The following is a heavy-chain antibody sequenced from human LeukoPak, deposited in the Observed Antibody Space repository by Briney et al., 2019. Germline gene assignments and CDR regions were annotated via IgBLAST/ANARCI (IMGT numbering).Heavy chain of an antibody. V-gene: IGHV4-59*08. D-gene: IGHD1-26*01. Sequence: SETLSLTCTVSGVSITNDYWSWIRQPPGKGLEWIGYIYYTGSTSYNPSLKSRVTISVDTSKNQFSLKLSSVTAADTAVYYCARRRVGASDWYFDLWGRGTLVTVSS. CDR1: GVSITNDY. CDR3: ARRRVGASDWYFDL. CDR2: IYYTGST. J-gene: IGHJ2*01.